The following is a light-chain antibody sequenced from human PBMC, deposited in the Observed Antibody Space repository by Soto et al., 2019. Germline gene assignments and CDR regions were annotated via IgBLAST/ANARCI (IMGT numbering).Light chain of an antibody. V-gene: IGLV1-40*01. Sequence: VLTQPPSVSGAPGQRVTLSCTGSSSSIGAGYDVHWYQQLPGTAPKLLIYGDTNRPSGVPDRFSGSKSGTSASLAITGLQAEDEADYYCQSYDSSLSGVVFGGGTKLTVL. J-gene: IGLJ2*01. CDR1: SSSIGAGYD. CDR2: GDT. CDR3: QSYDSSLSGVV.